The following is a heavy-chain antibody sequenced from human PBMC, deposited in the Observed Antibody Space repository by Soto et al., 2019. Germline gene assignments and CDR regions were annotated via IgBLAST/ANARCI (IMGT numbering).Heavy chain of an antibody. CDR1: GYTFTSYA. Sequence: ASVKVSCKASGYTFTSYAMHWVRQAPGQRLEWMGWINAGNGNTKYSQKFQGRVTITRDTSASTAYMELSSLRSEDTAGYYCARGGVFLTGPPPGGYSSYMAVWGKGTTVPVSS. D-gene: IGHD3-9*01. CDR2: INAGNGNT. CDR3: ARGGVFLTGPPPGGYSSYMAV. J-gene: IGHJ6*03. V-gene: IGHV1-3*01.